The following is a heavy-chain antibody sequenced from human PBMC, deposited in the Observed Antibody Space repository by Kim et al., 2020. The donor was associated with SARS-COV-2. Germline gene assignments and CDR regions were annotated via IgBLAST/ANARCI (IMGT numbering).Heavy chain of an antibody. Sequence: GGSLRLSCAASGFTFSSYGMHWVRQAPGKGLEWVAVISYDGSNKYYADSVKGRFTISRDNSKNTLYLQMNSLRAEDTAVYYCVCGYEVWFGELLRPPDYWGQGTLVTVSS. CDR3: VCGYEVWFGELLRPPDY. V-gene: IGHV3-30*03. D-gene: IGHD3-10*01. CDR1: GFTFSSYG. J-gene: IGHJ4*02. CDR2: ISYDGSNK.